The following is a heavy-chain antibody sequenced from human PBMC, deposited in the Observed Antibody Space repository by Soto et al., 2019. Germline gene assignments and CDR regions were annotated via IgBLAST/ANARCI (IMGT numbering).Heavy chain of an antibody. CDR3: ARTFPTRINHCSGCSHPEPGFDP. J-gene: IGHJ5*02. Sequence: QVQLVQSGAEVKKPGASVKVSCKASGYTFTSYYMHWVRQAPGQGLEWMGIINPSGGSTSHAQKCQGRGTLTRDTSTSTVYMELSSLRSEDRAVYYCARTFPTRINHCSGCSHPEPGFDPWGQGTLVTVSS. CDR1: GYTFTSYY. D-gene: IGHD2-15*01. CDR2: INPSGGST. V-gene: IGHV1-46*01.